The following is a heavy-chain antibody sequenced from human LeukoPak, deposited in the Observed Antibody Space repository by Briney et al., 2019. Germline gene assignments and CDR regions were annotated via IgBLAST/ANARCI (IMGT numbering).Heavy chain of an antibody. CDR1: GFNVRSKY. Sequence: GGSLTLSRSASGFNVRSKYLSWLRQAPGKGLACVAVFYSGGTTAYADSVKGRFTVSIDNSNNTLYLQMNSLRAEDTAVYYCARVSFGPASEWFDPWGQGTLVTVSS. D-gene: IGHD3/OR15-3a*01. J-gene: IGHJ5*02. CDR3: ARVSFGPASEWFDP. V-gene: IGHV3-53*01. CDR2: FYSGGTT.